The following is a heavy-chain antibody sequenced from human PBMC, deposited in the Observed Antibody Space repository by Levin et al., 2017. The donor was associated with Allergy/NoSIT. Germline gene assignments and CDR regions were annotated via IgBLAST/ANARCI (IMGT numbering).Heavy chain of an antibody. CDR2: ISAYNGNT. Sequence: ASVKVSCKASGYTFTSYGITWVRQAPGQGLEWMGWISAYNGNTNYAQKFRGRVTMTTDTSTSTAYVELRSLRSDDTAVYYCARDQQQLRPGFDPWGQGTLVTVSS. J-gene: IGHJ5*02. D-gene: IGHD6-13*01. V-gene: IGHV1-18*01. CDR1: GYTFTSYG. CDR3: ARDQQQLRPGFDP.